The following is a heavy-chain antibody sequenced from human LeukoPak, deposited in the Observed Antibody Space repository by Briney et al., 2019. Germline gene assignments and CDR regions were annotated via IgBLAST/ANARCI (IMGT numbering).Heavy chain of an antibody. Sequence: GSVKVSCRASGYTFTSYDINGVRQATGQGGEGMGWMNPNSGNTDYAQTFQGRVTITRNTSISTAYMELSSLRSEDTAVYYCARTITYDILTGYYLDAFDIWGQGTMVTVSS. CDR2: MNPNSGNT. J-gene: IGHJ3*02. CDR3: ARTITYDILTGYYLDAFDI. V-gene: IGHV1-8*03. D-gene: IGHD3-9*01. CDR1: GYTFTSYD.